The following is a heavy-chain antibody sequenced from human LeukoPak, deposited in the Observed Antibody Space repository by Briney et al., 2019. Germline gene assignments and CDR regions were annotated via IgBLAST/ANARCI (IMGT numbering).Heavy chain of an antibody. CDR3: AKDHRGDDI. D-gene: IGHD3-16*01. J-gene: IGHJ3*02. CDR1: GFTFSSYG. V-gene: IGHV3-30*02. CDR2: IRYYGSNK. Sequence: GGSLRPSCAAFGFTFSSYGMHWVRQAPGKGLEWVAFIRYYGSNKYYADSVKGRFTISRDNSKNTVDLQMNRLGAEDTAVYYCAKDHRGDDIWGQGTMVTVSS.